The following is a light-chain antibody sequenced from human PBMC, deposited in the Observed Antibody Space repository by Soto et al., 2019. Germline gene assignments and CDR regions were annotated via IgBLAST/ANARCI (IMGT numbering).Light chain of an antibody. V-gene: IGKV3-20*01. CDR1: QSIITS. CDR3: QQYATSPLT. J-gene: IGKJ4*01. Sequence: EIVLTQSPGTVSLSPGERATLSCRASQSIITSLAWYQRKPGQAPRLLIYDASTRATAIPDRFSGSGSGTDFTLTLSRLEAEDFAVYYCQQYATSPLTFGGGTKVDIK. CDR2: DAS.